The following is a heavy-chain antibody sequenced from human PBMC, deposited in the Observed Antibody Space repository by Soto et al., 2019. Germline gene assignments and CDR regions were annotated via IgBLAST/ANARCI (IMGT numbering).Heavy chain of an antibody. V-gene: IGHV4-30-4*01. CDR2: IYYSGTT. CDR3: AREPMTTHAMDV. D-gene: IGHD4-17*01. CDR1: GGSISSGDYY. Sequence: QVQLQESGPGLVKPSQTLSLTCTVSGGSISSGDYYWPWIRQPPGKGLEWIGYIYYSGTTFYNPSLKSRITISLDTSKNQFSLKLSSVTVADTAVYYCAREPMTTHAMDVWGQGTTVTVSS. J-gene: IGHJ6*02.